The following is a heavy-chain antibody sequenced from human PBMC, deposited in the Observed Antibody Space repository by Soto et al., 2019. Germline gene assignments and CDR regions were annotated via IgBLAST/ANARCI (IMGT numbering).Heavy chain of an antibody. V-gene: IGHV3-21*01. J-gene: IGHJ6*03. D-gene: IGHD3-3*01. CDR3: ARGTYYDFWSGYYTGYYYYYMDV. CDR1: GFTFSGYS. CDR2: ISSSSSYI. Sequence: GSLRLSCAASGFTFSGYSMNWVRQAPGKGLEWVSSISSSSSYIYYADSVKGRFTISRDNAKNSLYLQMNSLRAEDTAVYYCARGTYYDFWSGYYTGYYYYYMDVWGKGTTVTVSS.